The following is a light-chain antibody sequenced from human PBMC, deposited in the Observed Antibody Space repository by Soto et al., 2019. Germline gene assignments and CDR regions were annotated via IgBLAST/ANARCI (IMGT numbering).Light chain of an antibody. J-gene: IGLJ1*01. CDR2: GNS. V-gene: IGLV1-40*01. Sequence: QSVLTQPTSVSGAPGQRVTISCTRRSSNIGAGYAVHWYQQLPGTAPKLLIYGNSNRPSGVPDRFAGSKSGTSASLAITGLQAEDEADYYCQSYDSSLSGYVFGTGTKLTVL. CDR1: SSNIGAGYA. CDR3: QSYDSSLSGYV.